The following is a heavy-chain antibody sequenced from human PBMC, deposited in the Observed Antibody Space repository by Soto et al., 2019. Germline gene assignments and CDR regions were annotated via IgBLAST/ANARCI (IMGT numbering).Heavy chain of an antibody. CDR3: AMNIWAGLLRFLEWSGMDV. V-gene: IGHV4-34*01. D-gene: IGHD3-3*01. Sequence: SETLSLTCAVYGGSFSGYYWSWIRQPPGKGLEWIGEINHSGSTNYNPSLKSRVTISVDTSKNQFSLKLSSVTAADTAVYYCAMNIWAGLLRFLEWSGMDVWGQGTTVTVSS. J-gene: IGHJ6*02. CDR1: GGSFSGYY. CDR2: INHSGST.